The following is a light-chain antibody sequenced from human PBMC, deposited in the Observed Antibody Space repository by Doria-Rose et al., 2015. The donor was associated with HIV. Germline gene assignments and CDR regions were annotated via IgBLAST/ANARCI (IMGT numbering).Light chain of an antibody. CDR2: DGS. CDR3: HQYGTSWT. V-gene: IGKV3-20*01. CDR1: QRFSSTY. Sequence: EIVLTQSPGTLSLSPGERATLSCRASQRFSSTYLAWYQQKPVQAPSLLIYDGSTRATGIPDRFSASGSGTGFTLTVNRLEPEDFALYYCHQYGTSWTFGQGTKVEI. J-gene: IGKJ1*01.